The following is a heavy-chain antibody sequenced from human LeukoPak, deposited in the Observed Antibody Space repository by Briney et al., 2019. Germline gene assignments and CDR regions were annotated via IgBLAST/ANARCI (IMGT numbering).Heavy chain of an antibody. CDR1: GGSISSSSYY. J-gene: IGHJ5*02. CDR3: ARPLVRGVIKSWFDP. Sequence: PSETLSLTCTVSGGSISSSSYYWGWIRQPPGKGLEWIGSIYYSGSTYYNPSLKSRVTISVDTSKNQFSLKLSSVTAADTAVYYCARPLVRGVIKSWFDPWGQGTLVTVSS. V-gene: IGHV4-39*07. D-gene: IGHD3-10*01. CDR2: IYYSGST.